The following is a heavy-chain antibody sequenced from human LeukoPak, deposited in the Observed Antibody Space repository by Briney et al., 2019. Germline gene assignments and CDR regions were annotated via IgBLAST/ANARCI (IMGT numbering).Heavy chain of an antibody. CDR1: GYTFTSCG. CDR2: ISAYNGNT. D-gene: IGHD3-16*01. Sequence: ASVKVSCKASGYTFTSCGISWVRQAPGQGLEWMGWISAYNGNTNYAQKLQGRVTMTTDTSTSTAYMELSSLRSEDTAVYYCARDNDSRDPPHFDYWGQGTLVTVSS. J-gene: IGHJ4*02. V-gene: IGHV1-18*01. CDR3: ARDNDSRDPPHFDY.